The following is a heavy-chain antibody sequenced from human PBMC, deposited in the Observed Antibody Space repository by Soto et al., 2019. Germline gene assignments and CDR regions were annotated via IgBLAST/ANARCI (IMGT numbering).Heavy chain of an antibody. CDR1: GYTFRSYS. CDR3: ARLMMVTGGDAFDI. D-gene: IGHD3-22*01. CDR2: ISSSSTTI. V-gene: IGHV3-48*02. Sequence: GGSLRLSCAASGYTFRSYSMNWVRQAPGKGLEWVSYISSSSTTIYYGDSVKGRFTISRDNARNSLYLQMNSLRDEDTAVYYCARLMMVTGGDAFDIWGQGTMVTVSS. J-gene: IGHJ3*02.